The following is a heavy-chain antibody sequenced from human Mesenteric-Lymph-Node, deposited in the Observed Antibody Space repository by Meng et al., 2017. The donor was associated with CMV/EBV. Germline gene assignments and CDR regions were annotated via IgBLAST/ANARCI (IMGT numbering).Heavy chain of an antibody. V-gene: IGHV4-34*01. CDR2: INHSGST. CDR3: ARGRPHVVVVPAVKYVYYFDY. J-gene: IGHJ4*02. CDR1: GGSFSGYY. D-gene: IGHD2-2*01. Sequence: SETLSLTCAVYGGSFSGYYWSWIRQPPGKGLEWIGEINHSGSTNYNPSLKSRVTISVDTSKNQFSLKLSSVTAADTAVYYCARGRPHVVVVPAVKYVYYFDYWGQGTLVTVSS.